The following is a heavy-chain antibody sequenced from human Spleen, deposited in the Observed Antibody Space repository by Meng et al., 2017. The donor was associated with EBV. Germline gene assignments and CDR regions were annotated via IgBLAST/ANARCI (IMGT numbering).Heavy chain of an antibody. V-gene: IGHV1-3*01. CDR3: ARESGRGYTPDF. CDR1: GYTFTTHA. Sequence: QVRLVQSGADVKRPGASVKVSCRTSGYTFTTHAIHWVRQAPGQRLEWMGWINAANGNTKYSQQFQARLTITGDTSASTAYMELSGLSSEDTAVYYCARESGRGYTPDFWGQGTLVTVSS. J-gene: IGHJ4*02. CDR2: INAANGNT. D-gene: IGHD3-10*01.